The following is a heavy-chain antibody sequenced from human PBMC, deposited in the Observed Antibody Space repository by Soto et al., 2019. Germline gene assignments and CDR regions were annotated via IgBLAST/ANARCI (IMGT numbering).Heavy chain of an antibody. D-gene: IGHD4-17*01. V-gene: IGHV3-53*04. J-gene: IGHJ4*02. CDR1: GFIVSDSY. CDR2: MYPDGSR. CDR3: AKDRGNYGDGGLDY. Sequence: EVQLVESGGDLVQPGGSPRLSCVASGFIVSDSYMSWVRQAPGEGLEWVSVMYPDGSRHYAESVKGRFAISRQNSENTAYLQMNSLRTEDTAVYYCAKDRGNYGDGGLDYWGQGTLVTVSS.